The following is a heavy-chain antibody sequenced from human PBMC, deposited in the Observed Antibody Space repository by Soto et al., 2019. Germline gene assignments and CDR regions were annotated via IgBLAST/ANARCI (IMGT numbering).Heavy chain of an antibody. Sequence: LRLSCAASGFTFSRYWMNWVRQAPGKGLEWVANIKQDGTEKNYVVSVKGRFTISRDNARNSLYLQMDSLRAEDTAVYFCARGDTPMITGMDSFDIWGQGTMVTVSS. CDR3: ARGDTPMITGMDSFDI. CDR2: IKQDGTEK. V-gene: IGHV3-7*01. J-gene: IGHJ3*02. CDR1: GFTFSRYW. D-gene: IGHD5-18*01.